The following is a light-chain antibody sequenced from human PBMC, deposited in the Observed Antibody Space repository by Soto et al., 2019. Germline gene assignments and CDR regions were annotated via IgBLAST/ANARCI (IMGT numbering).Light chain of an antibody. Sequence: QSVLTQPPSASGTPGQRVTISCSGGSSNIGSNTVNWYQQLPGTAPKLLIYSNNQRPSGVPDRFSGSKSGTSASLATSGLQSEDEADYYCAAWDDSLNVYYVFGTGTKVTVL. J-gene: IGLJ1*01. V-gene: IGLV1-44*01. CDR2: SNN. CDR3: AAWDDSLNVYYV. CDR1: SSNIGSNT.